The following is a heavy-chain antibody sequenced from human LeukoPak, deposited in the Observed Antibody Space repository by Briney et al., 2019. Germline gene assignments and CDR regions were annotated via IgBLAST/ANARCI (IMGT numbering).Heavy chain of an antibody. CDR2: ISSSGTTI. V-gene: IGHV3-11*01. J-gene: IGHJ4*02. D-gene: IGHD5-18*01. CDR1: GFTFSDYY. CDR3: AKDLRDTAMVEYYFDY. Sequence: PGGSLRLSCAASGFTFSDYYMSWIRQAPGKGLEWVSYISSSGTTIYYADSAKGRFTISRDNSKNTLYLQMNSLRAEDTAVYYCAKDLRDTAMVEYYFDYWGQGTLVTVAS.